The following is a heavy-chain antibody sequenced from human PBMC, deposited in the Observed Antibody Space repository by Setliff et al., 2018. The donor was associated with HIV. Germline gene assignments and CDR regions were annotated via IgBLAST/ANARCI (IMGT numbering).Heavy chain of an antibody. D-gene: IGHD5-18*01. CDR3: ATRSRWIQLSFDGIFDY. CDR2: FDPEDGET. V-gene: IGHV1-24*01. Sequence: ASVKVSCKVSGFTLREVSMHWVRQAPAKGLEWMGYFDPEDGETVYALKFQGRVTMTEDTSTDTAYMELSGLRSEDTAVYYCATRSRWIQLSFDGIFDYWGQGTPVTVSS. J-gene: IGHJ4*02. CDR1: GFTLREVS.